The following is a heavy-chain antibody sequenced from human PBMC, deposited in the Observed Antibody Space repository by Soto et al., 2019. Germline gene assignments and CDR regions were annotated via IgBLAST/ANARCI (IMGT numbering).Heavy chain of an antibody. CDR2: IIPILGIA. CDR3: ARERIAVAGTGWFDP. Sequence: QVQLVQSGAEVKKPGSSVKVSCKASGGTFSSYTISWVRQAPGQGIEWMGRIIPILGIANYAQKFQGRVTITADKSTSTAYMELSSLRSEDTAVYYCARERIAVAGTGWFDPWGQGTLVTVSS. D-gene: IGHD6-19*01. V-gene: IGHV1-69*08. CDR1: GGTFSSYT. J-gene: IGHJ5*02.